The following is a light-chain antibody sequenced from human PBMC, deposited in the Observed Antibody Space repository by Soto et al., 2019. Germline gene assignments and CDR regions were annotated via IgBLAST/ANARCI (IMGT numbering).Light chain of an antibody. CDR1: QSVSSY. V-gene: IGKV3-11*01. J-gene: IGKJ4*01. CDR2: DAS. Sequence: EIVLSLSPATLSLYPRERATLSCRASQSVSSYLAWYQQKPGQAPRLLIYDASNRATSIPAKFSGSGSGTDFTLTISCLEPEDFAVYYCQQRSNWPPVFGGGTKVDNK. CDR3: QQRSNWPPV.